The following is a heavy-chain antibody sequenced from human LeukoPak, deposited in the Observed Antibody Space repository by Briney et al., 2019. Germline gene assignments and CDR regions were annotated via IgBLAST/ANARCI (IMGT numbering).Heavy chain of an antibody. V-gene: IGHV3-73*01. CDR3: TSEPYYDFWTGRGSH. CDR2: IRSKANSYAT. CDR1: GFTFSGPA. J-gene: IGHJ4*02. Sequence: PGGSLRLSCAASGFTFSGPAMHWVRQASGKGLEWVGRIRSKANSYATAYAASVKGRFTISRDDSKNTAYLQMNSLKTEDTAVYYCTSEPYYDFWTGRGSHWGQGTLVTVSS. D-gene: IGHD3-3*01.